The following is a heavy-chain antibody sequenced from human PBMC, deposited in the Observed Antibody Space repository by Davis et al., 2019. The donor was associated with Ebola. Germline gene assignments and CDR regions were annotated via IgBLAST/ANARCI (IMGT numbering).Heavy chain of an antibody. CDR2: IRYDGSNK. CDR1: GFTSSTSP. D-gene: IGHD1-26*01. J-gene: IGHJ4*02. CDR3: AKDVVEATWG. Sequence: GGSLRLSCEASGFTSSTSPIHWVPKAPGKGLEWVAFIRYDGSNKYYADSVKGRFTISRDNSKNTLYLQMNSLRAEDTAVYYCAKDVVEATWGWGQGTLVTVSS. V-gene: IGHV3-30*02.